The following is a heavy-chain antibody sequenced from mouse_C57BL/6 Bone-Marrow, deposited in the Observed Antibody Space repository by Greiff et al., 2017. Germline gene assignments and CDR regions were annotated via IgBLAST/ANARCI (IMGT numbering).Heavy chain of an antibody. CDR1: GYTFTSYW. Sequence: QVQLQQPGAELVKPGASVKLSCKASGYTFTSYWMHWVKQRPGQGLEWIGMIHPSSGSTNYNEKFKGKATLTLDKSSSTAYMQLSSLTSEDSAVYFCARGYYGPDYWGQGTTLTVSS. CDR2: IHPSSGST. J-gene: IGHJ2*01. CDR3: ARGYYGPDY. D-gene: IGHD1-1*01. V-gene: IGHV1-64*01.